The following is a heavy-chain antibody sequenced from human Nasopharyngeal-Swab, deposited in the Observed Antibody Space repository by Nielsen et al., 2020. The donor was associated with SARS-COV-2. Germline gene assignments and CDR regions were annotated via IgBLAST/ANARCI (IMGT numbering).Heavy chain of an antibody. CDR2: ISGRGGST. CDR1: GFTFSSYA. D-gene: IGHD3-10*01. Sequence: GESLKISCAASGFTFSSYAMSWVRQAPGKGLEWVSAISGRGGSTYYADSVKGRFTISRDNSKNTLYLQMNSLRAEDTAVYYCAKDLGARGFDYWGQGTLVTVSS. CDR3: AKDLGARGFDY. V-gene: IGHV3-23*01. J-gene: IGHJ4*02.